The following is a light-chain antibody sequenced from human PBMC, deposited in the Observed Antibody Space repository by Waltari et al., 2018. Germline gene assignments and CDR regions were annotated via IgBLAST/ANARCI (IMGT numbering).Light chain of an antibody. CDR2: KIS. V-gene: IGKV2-24*01. CDR3: MQATQLPIT. J-gene: IGKJ5*01. Sequence: DIVMTQSPLSSPVTLGQPASISCRSSQSLLHSDSNTYLSWLHQRPGQPPRLLIYKISNRFSRVPDRFTVSGTGTDFTLKISRVEAEDVGVYYCMQATQLPITLGQGTRLEIK. CDR1: QSLLHSDSNTY.